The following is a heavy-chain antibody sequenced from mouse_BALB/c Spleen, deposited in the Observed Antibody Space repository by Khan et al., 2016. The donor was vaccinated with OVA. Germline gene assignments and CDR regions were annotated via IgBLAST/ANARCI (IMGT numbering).Heavy chain of an antibody. CDR1: GFSLTGYG. D-gene: IGHD2-14*01. CDR3: GRDRGKYRYSWFAY. Sequence: QVQLKESGPGLVAPSQSLSITCTVSGFSLTGYGVNWVRQPPGKGLEWLGMIWGDGSTDYNSALNSRLSISKDNSKSQGFLKMNSLQTDDKARYSCGRDRGKYRYSWFAYWGQGTLVTVS. V-gene: IGHV2-6-7*01. J-gene: IGHJ3*01. CDR2: IWGDGST.